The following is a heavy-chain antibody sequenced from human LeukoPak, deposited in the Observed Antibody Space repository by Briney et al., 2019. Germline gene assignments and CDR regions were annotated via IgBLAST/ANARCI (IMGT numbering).Heavy chain of an antibody. CDR2: ISSSSSYI. Sequence: SGGSLRLSCAASGFTFSSYSMNWVRQAPGKGLEWISSISSSSSYIYYADSVKGRFTISRDNAKNSLYLQMNSLRAEDTAVYHCARGGAHRGFDYWGQGTLVTVSS. CDR3: ARGGAHRGFDY. V-gene: IGHV3-21*01. J-gene: IGHJ4*02. CDR1: GFTFSSYS.